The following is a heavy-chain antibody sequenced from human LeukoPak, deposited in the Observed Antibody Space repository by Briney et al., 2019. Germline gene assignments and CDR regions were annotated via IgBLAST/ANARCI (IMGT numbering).Heavy chain of an antibody. V-gene: IGHV3-48*04. CDR1: GFTFSSYA. CDR3: TRETAFDF. Sequence: GGSLRLSCAASGFTFSSYAMSWVRQAPGKGPEWVSYISSRSSTIYYADSVKGRFTISRDNAKNSLYLQMNSLRAEDSAVYYCTRETAFDFWGQGTVVTVSS. J-gene: IGHJ3*01. CDR2: ISSRSSTI.